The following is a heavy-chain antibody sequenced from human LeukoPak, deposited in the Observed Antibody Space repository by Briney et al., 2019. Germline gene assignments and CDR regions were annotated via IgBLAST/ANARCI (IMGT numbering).Heavy chain of an antibody. Sequence: GASVTLSCKASGYTFSTYFMHWVRRPPAQGLEWMGVINTSGGSTYYAQKFQGRVTLTRDTSTYTFSMELGSLTSEDTAVYYCARDRNKDSGGWRVDVLTTFDNWGQGTRVTVSS. D-gene: IGHD2-15*01. CDR2: INTSGGST. CDR3: ARDRNKDSGGWRVDVLTTFDN. V-gene: IGHV1-46*01. CDR1: GYTFSTYF. J-gene: IGHJ4*02.